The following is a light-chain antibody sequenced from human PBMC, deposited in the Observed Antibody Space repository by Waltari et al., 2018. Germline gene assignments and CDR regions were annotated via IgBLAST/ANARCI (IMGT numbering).Light chain of an antibody. CDR3: SSRTNSITWV. V-gene: IGLV2-14*03. CDR2: DVT. Sequence: QSALTQPASVSGSPGQSITISCTATSSDFGANKYVSWYQQHPGKAPKVVIYDVTERPSEVSNRFSGSKSGSTASLTISGLQTEDEAGYYCSSRTNSITWVFGGGTKVTVL. CDR1: SSDFGANKY. J-gene: IGLJ3*02.